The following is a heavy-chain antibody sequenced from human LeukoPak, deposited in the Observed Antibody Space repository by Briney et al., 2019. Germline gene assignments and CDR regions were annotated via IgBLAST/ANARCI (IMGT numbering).Heavy chain of an antibody. V-gene: IGHV3-21*01. CDR3: ARSPRWYYYGSGSYLDY. Sequence: PGGSLRLSCAASGFTFSSYGMHCVRQAPGKGLECGSSISSSSSYIYYADSVKGRFTISRDNAKNSLYLQMYSLRAEDTAVYDCARSPRWYYYGSGSYLDYWGQGTLVTVSS. J-gene: IGHJ4*02. CDR2: ISSSSSYI. D-gene: IGHD3-10*01. CDR1: GFTFSSYG.